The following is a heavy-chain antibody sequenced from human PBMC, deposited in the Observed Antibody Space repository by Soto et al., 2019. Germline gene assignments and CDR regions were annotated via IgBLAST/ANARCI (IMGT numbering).Heavy chain of an antibody. CDR3: NKYSGSLSTPAA. CDR1: GYTFSHTA. Sequence: PGGSLILSCATSGYTFSHTAIHWVRQAPGKGLEWVGRVASKPEGYTTTYGASVKGRFTISRDESQNTAYLQMNSLKTEDTAVYYCNKYSGSLSTPAASGPASQVTLSS. V-gene: IGHV3-73*01. D-gene: IGHD1-26*01. J-gene: IGHJ5*02. CDR2: VASKPEGYTT.